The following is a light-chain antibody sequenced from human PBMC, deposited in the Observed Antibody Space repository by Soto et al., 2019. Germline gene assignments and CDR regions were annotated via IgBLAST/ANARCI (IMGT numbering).Light chain of an antibody. Sequence: QSVLTQPLSVSAAPGQKVTISCSGSTSNIGNNYVSWFQQLPGTAPKLIIYQSNRRPSGIPDRFSGSKSGTSATLGITGLQTGDEADYYCGSWDHSVSGFVFGTGTKVTVL. CDR1: TSNIGNNY. V-gene: IGLV1-51*02. J-gene: IGLJ1*01. CDR3: GSWDHSVSGFV. CDR2: QSN.